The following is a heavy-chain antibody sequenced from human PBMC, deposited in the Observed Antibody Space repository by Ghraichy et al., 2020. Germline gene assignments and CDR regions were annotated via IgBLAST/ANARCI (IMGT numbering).Heavy chain of an antibody. D-gene: IGHD2-2*01. Sequence: ASVKVSCKASGYTFTDYYIHWVRQAPGQGLEWMGWINSKSGGTNYAQKFQGRVTMTGDTSISTAYMELNRLRSDDTAMYYCAKPNCSRTSCYWDYWGQGTLVTVSS. CDR3: AKPNCSRTSCYWDY. CDR1: GYTFTDYY. CDR2: INSKSGGT. J-gene: IGHJ4*02. V-gene: IGHV1-2*02.